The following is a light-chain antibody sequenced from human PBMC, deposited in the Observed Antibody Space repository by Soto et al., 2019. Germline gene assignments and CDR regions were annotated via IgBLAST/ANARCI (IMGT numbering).Light chain of an antibody. CDR1: QGISSY. CDR2: AAS. Sequence: DIQLTQSPSFLSASVGDRVSITCRASQGISSYLAWYQQKPGKAPKLLIYAASTLQSGVPSRFSGSGSGTEFTLTISSLQPEDFASYFCQQTDDFPLTFGGGTKVDIK. CDR3: QQTDDFPLT. V-gene: IGKV1-9*01. J-gene: IGKJ4*01.